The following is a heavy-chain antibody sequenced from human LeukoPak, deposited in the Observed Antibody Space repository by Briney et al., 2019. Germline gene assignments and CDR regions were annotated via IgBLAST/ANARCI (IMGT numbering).Heavy chain of an antibody. Sequence: SETLSLTCTVSGVSISSYYWSWVRQPAGKGLEWIGRIYTSGSTNYNPSLKSRVTISVDTSKNQFSLKLSSVTAADTAVYYCARDSMDSYGYWYFDLWGRGTLVTVSS. CDR3: ARDSMDSYGYWYFDL. J-gene: IGHJ2*01. D-gene: IGHD5-18*01. CDR1: GVSISSYY. V-gene: IGHV4-4*07. CDR2: IYTSGST.